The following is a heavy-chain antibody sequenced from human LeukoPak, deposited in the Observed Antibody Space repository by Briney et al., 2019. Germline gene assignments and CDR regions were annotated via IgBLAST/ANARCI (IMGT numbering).Heavy chain of an antibody. CDR1: GFTVSNNY. D-gene: IGHD6-13*01. J-gene: IGHJ4*02. Sequence: GGSLRLSCAASGFTVSNNYMSWVRQVPGKGLEWVSVIYSGGSTYYADSVKGRFTISRDNAENSLFLQMNSLRVEDTAVYYCAREWQGGIAAAGTRIEGDYWGQGTLVAVSS. CDR2: IYSGGST. V-gene: IGHV3-66*01. CDR3: AREWQGGIAAAGTRIEGDY.